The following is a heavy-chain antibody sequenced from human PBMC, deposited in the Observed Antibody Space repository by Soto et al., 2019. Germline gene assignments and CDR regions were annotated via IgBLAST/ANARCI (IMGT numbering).Heavy chain of an antibody. CDR3: AKGTDDYGDYDFDY. V-gene: IGHV3-30*18. Sequence: QVQLVESGGGVVQPGRSLRLSCAASGFTFSSYGMHWVRQAPGKGLEWVAVISYDGSNKYYADSVKGRFTISRDNSKNTLYLQMNSLRAKDTAVYYCAKGTDDYGDYDFDYWGQGTLVTVSS. CDR2: ISYDGSNK. J-gene: IGHJ4*02. CDR1: GFTFSSYG. D-gene: IGHD4-17*01.